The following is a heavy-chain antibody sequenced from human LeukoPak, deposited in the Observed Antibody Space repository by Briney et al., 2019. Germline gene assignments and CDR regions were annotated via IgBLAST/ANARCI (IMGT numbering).Heavy chain of an antibody. CDR3: ATTLRSGGYYFDS. CDR1: GFTFSDYA. J-gene: IGHJ4*02. Sequence: AGGSLRLSCAASGFTFSDYAMSWVRQPPGKGLEWVSTISGSGDYTYYADSVRGRFTISRDNSKNTLYLQMNSLRVEDTAVYYCATTLRSGGYYFDSWGQGTLVTVSS. CDR2: ISGSGDYT. D-gene: IGHD1-26*01. V-gene: IGHV3-23*01.